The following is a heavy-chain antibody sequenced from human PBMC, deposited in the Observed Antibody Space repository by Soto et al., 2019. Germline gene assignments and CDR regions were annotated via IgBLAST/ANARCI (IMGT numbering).Heavy chain of an antibody. CDR2: INGSSSTM. J-gene: IGHJ4*02. D-gene: IGHD2-15*01. Sequence: EAQLVESGGGLVQRGGSLRLSCAASGFTFAIHSMNWVRQAPGKGLEWISYINGSSSTMYYADSVKGRFIISRDNADSSLYLQMNSLRDADTAVYYCARGDRFRCSGDRCFSDGLFLSWGQGTLVTVSS. V-gene: IGHV3-48*02. CDR1: GFTFAIHS. CDR3: ARGDRFRCSGDRCFSDGLFLS.